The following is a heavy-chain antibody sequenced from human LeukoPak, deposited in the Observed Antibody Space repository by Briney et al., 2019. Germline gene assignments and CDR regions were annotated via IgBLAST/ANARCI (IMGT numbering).Heavy chain of an antibody. D-gene: IGHD1/OR15-1a*01. J-gene: IGHJ4*02. CDR3: ARDGKQHLARFYFDC. Sequence: PGGSLRLSCAASGFTVSSNYMSWVRQAPGKGLEWVSVIYSGGSTYYADSVKGRFTISRDNARNSLTLQMNGLRAEDTALYYCARDGKQHLARFYFDCWGQGALVTVSS. CDR1: GFTVSSNY. V-gene: IGHV3-66*01. CDR2: IYSGGST.